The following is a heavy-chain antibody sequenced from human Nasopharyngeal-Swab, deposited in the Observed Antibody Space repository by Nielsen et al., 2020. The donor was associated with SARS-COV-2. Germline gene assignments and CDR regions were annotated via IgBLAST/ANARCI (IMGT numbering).Heavy chain of an antibody. V-gene: IGHV3-23*01. CDR2: ISGSGGST. Sequence: WIHQPPGKGLEWVSAISGSGGSTYYADSVKGRFTISRDNSKNTLYLQMNSLRAEDTAVYYCARNPGAFFDYWGQGTLVTVS. J-gene: IGHJ4*02. CDR3: ARNPGAFFDY. D-gene: IGHD1-26*01.